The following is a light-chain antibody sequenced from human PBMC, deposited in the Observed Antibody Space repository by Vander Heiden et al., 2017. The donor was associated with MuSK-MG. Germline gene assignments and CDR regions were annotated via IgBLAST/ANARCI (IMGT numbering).Light chain of an antibody. Sequence: QYVLNQPPSASGTTGQRVTISCSGTRSNIGTNTINCYQQLPGTAPKLLIYSNNQRPSGVPDRFSGSKSGTSASLAISGLQSKDEADYYCAAWDDSLNGVVFGGGTKLTVL. V-gene: IGLV1-44*01. CDR1: RSNIGTNT. CDR2: SNN. J-gene: IGLJ3*02. CDR3: AAWDDSLNGVV.